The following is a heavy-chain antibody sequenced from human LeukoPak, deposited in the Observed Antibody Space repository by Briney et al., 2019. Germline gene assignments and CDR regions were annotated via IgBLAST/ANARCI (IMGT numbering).Heavy chain of an antibody. V-gene: IGHV3-21*01. J-gene: IGHJ4*02. CDR1: GFTFSSYS. CDR2: ISSSSSYI. Sequence: GGSLRLSCAASGFTFSSYSMNWVRQAPGKGLEWVSSISSSSSYIYYADSVKGRFTISRDNAKNSLYLQMNSLRAEDTAVYYCARLGDTAMVIFDYWGQGTLVTVSS. CDR3: ARLGDTAMVIFDY. D-gene: IGHD5-18*01.